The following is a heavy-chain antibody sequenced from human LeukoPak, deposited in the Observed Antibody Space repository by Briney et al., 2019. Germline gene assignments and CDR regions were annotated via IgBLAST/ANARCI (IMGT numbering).Heavy chain of an antibody. CDR1: GYTFTSYD. J-gene: IGHJ5*02. CDR3: ARGPFFAGDFHGGWFDP. V-gene: IGHV1-8*03. Sequence: ASMKVSCKASGYTFTSYDINCVRQATGQGLEWMGWMTPNSGNTGYAQKFQGRVTITRNTSISTAYMELSSLRSEDTAVYYCARGPFFAGDFHGGWFDPWGQGTLVTVSS. D-gene: IGHD4-17*01. CDR2: MTPNSGNT.